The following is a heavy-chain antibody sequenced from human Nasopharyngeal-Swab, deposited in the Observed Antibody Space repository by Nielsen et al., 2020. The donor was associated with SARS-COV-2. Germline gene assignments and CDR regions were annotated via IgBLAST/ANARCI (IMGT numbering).Heavy chain of an antibody. D-gene: IGHD6-13*01. V-gene: IGHV1-18*04. CDR3: ARWSSPDDAFDI. CDR2: ISAYNGNT. CDR1: GYTFTSYG. Sequence: ASVKVSCKASGYTFTSYGISWVRQAPGQGLEWMGWISAYNGNTNYAQKLQGRVTMTTDTSTSTAYMELSSLRSEDTAVYYCARWSSPDDAFDIWGQGTMVTVSS. J-gene: IGHJ3*02.